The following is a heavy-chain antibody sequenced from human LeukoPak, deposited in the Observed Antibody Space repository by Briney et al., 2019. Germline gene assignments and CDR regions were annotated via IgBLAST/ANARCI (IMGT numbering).Heavy chain of an antibody. CDR2: ISDDGGKT. J-gene: IGHJ3*02. CDR3: AKMKLLFNDAFDI. D-gene: IGHD2-21*01. V-gene: IGHV3-30*18. Sequence: PGGSLRLSCAASAFIFSSYGMHWVRQAPGKGLEWVAAISDDGGKTYYADSMKGRLAISRDNSKNTLFLQMHSLRVEDTAVYFCAKMKLLFNDAFDIWGQGTVVTVSS. CDR1: AFIFSSYG.